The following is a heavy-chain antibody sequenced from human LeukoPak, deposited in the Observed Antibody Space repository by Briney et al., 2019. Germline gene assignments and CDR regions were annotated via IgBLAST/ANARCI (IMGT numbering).Heavy chain of an antibody. J-gene: IGHJ4*02. CDR3: ARGFRDGYNYNFDY. CDR1: GGTFSSYA. V-gene: IGHV1-69*13. D-gene: IGHD5-24*01. Sequence: SVKVSCKASGGTFSSYAISWVRQAPGQGLEWMGGVIPIFGTANYAQKFQGRVTITADESTSTAYMELSSLRSEDTAVYYCARGFRDGYNYNFDYWGQGTLVTVSS. CDR2: VIPIFGTA.